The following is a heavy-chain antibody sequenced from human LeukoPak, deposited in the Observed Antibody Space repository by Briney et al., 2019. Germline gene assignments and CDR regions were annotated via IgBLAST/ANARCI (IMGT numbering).Heavy chain of an antibody. CDR3: ARHLKTTPYYDFWSGYPRYYMDV. CDR2: IYPGDSDT. J-gene: IGHJ6*03. D-gene: IGHD3-3*01. Sequence: PGESLKISCKGSGYSFTSYWIGWVRQMPGKGLEWMGIIYPGDSDTRYSPSFQGQVTISADKSISTAYLQWSSLKASDTAMYYCARHLKTTPYYDFWSGYPRYYMDVWGKGTTVTVSS. CDR1: GYSFTSYW. V-gene: IGHV5-51*01.